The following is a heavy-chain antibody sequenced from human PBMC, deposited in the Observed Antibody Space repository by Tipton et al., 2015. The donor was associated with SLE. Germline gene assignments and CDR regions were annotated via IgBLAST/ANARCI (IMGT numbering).Heavy chain of an antibody. CDR2: IYYSGST. CDR3: ARDKGGSGSYYKPYYYGMDV. CDR1: GGSISSSSYY. V-gene: IGHV4-39*07. D-gene: IGHD3-10*01. Sequence: TLSLTCTVSGGSISSSSYYWGWIRQPPGKGLEWIGSIYYSGSTYYNPSLKSRVTISVDTSKNQFSLKLSSVTAADTAVYYCARDKGGSGSYYKPYYYGMDVWGQGTTVTVSS. J-gene: IGHJ6*02.